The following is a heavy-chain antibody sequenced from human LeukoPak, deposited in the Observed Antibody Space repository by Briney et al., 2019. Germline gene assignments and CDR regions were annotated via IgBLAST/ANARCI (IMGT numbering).Heavy chain of an antibody. CDR1: GFTFDDYA. D-gene: IGHD5-18*01. V-gene: IGHV3-9*01. Sequence: GRSLRLSCAASGFTFDDYAMHWVRQAPGKGLEWVSGISWNSGSIGYADSVKGRFTISRDNAKNSLYLQMNSLRAEDTAVYYCARSSGYGYDYWGQGTLVTVSS. CDR3: ARSSGYGYDY. CDR2: ISWNSGSI. J-gene: IGHJ4*02.